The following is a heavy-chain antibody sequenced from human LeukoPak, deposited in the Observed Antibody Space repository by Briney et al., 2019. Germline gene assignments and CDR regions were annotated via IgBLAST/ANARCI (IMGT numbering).Heavy chain of an antibody. V-gene: IGHV1-2*06. Sequence: ASVKVSCKASGYTFTGYYIHWVRQAPGQGLECMGLINPNSGGTNYAQKFQGRVTMTRDTSISTAYMELSRLRSDDTAVYYCARPHTVLYNWFDPWGQGTLVTVSS. CDR2: INPNSGGT. CDR3: ARPHTVLYNWFDP. D-gene: IGHD4-11*01. J-gene: IGHJ5*02. CDR1: GYTFTGYY.